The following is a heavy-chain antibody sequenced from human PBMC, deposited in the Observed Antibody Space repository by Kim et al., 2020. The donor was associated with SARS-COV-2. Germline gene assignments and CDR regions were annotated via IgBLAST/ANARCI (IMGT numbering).Heavy chain of an antibody. CDR3: ARDRRVTMVRGPTDY. V-gene: IGHV3-11*01. Sequence: DSVKGRLNSYRENATNSLYLQMNSLRSEDTAVYYCARDRRVTMVRGPTDYWGQGTLVTVSS. J-gene: IGHJ4*02. D-gene: IGHD3-10*01.